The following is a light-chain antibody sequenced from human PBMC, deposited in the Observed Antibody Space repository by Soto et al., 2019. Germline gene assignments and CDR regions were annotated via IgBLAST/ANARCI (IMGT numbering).Light chain of an antibody. V-gene: IGKV3-15*01. J-gene: IGKJ1*01. Sequence: VVMTQSPATLSVSPGERATLSCRASQSVRNYLAWYQQRPGQAPRLLIFGASTRATDIPARFSGSGSGTEFTLTISSLQSEDFAVYYSQQYNNWPRTFGQGTKV. CDR3: QQYNNWPRT. CDR1: QSVRNY. CDR2: GAS.